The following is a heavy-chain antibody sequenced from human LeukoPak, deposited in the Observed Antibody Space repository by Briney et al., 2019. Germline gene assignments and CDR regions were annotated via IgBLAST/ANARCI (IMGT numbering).Heavy chain of an antibody. V-gene: IGHV1-69*06. D-gene: IGHD3-10*01. CDR3: ARVVYGSGSYYYYMDV. Sequence: GASVKVSCKASGGTFSSYAISWVRQAPGQGLEWMGGIIPIFGTANYAQKFQGRVTITADKSTSTAYMELRSLRSDDTAVYYCARVVYGSGSYYYYMDVWGKGTTVTVSS. J-gene: IGHJ6*03. CDR1: GGTFSSYA. CDR2: IIPIFGTA.